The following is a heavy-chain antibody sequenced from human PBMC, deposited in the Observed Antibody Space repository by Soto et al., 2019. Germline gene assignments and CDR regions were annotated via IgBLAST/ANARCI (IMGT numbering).Heavy chain of an antibody. Sequence: SETLSLTCTVSGGSISSGGYYWSWIRQHPGKGLEWIGYIYYSGSTYYNPSLKSRVTISVDTSKNQFSLKLSSVTAADTAVYYCARDAAWSGYYLDYWGQGTLVTVS. D-gene: IGHD3-3*01. CDR1: GGSISSGGYY. J-gene: IGHJ4*02. V-gene: IGHV4-31*03. CDR2: IYYSGST. CDR3: ARDAAWSGYYLDY.